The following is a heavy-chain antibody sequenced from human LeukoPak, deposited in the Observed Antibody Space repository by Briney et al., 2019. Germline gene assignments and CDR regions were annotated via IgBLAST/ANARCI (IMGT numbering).Heavy chain of an antibody. Sequence: GGSLRLSCAASGLIFSNYGMHWVRQTPGKGLEWVAFISYDGNDTYYGDSLKGRFTISRDNSKNTVYLQMNSLRAEDTAVYYCAKDERNYYGSGSNHVFDYWGQGALVTVSS. J-gene: IGHJ4*02. CDR1: GLIFSNYG. CDR3: AKDERNYYGSGSNHVFDY. D-gene: IGHD3-10*01. CDR2: ISYDGNDT. V-gene: IGHV3-30*18.